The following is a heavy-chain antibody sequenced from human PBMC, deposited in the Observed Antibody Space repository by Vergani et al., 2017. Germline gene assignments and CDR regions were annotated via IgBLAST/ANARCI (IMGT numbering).Heavy chain of an antibody. CDR1: GFTFDNYA. J-gene: IGHJ4*02. D-gene: IGHD3-22*01. CDR2: ISGSGSSK. V-gene: IGHV3-23*01. CDR3: AGPQGTSAYYYGGFDY. Sequence: EVHLLESGGGLIQPGGSLRISCAASGFTFDNYAMTWVRQAPGKGLQWVSGISGSGSSKFYEDSLKGRVTISRDNSKNTLSLQMNSLTAEDTAIYYCAGPQGTSAYYYGGFDYWGQGILVIVSS.